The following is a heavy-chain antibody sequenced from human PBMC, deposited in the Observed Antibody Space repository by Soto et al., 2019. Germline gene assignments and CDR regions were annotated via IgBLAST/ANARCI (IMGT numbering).Heavy chain of an antibody. CDR3: ARESRRFGELSTDYYGMDV. D-gene: IGHD3-10*01. Sequence: SGPTLVNPTETLTLTCTVSGFSLSNIGMGVSWIRQPPGKALEWLAHIFSNDEKSYSRSLKSRLTISKDTSNRQVVLTMTNMDPVDTATYYCARESRRFGELSTDYYGMDVWGQGTTVTVSS. J-gene: IGHJ6*02. V-gene: IGHV2-26*01. CDR2: IFSNDEK. CDR1: GFSLSNIGMG.